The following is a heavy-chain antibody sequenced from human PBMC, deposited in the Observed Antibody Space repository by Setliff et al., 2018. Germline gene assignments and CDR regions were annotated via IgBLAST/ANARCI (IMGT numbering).Heavy chain of an antibody. CDR3: ARSQWLVRIDY. V-gene: IGHV1-46*01. D-gene: IGHD6-19*01. Sequence: ASVKVSCKASGYTFTNYHMHWVRQAPGQGLEWMGVINPSGDNTNYAQNFQGRVTMTRDTSTGTFYLDLSSLRSEDTAVYYCARSQWLVRIDYWGQGTLVTVSS. CDR1: GYTFTNYH. CDR2: INPSGDNT. J-gene: IGHJ4*02.